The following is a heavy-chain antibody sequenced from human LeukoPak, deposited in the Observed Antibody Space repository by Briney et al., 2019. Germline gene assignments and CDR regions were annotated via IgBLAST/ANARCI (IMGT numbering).Heavy chain of an antibody. CDR3: ARAYYGSGRYSSGWYDMSFDY. CDR1: GGTFSSYA. V-gene: IGHV1-69*13. CDR2: IIPIFGTA. J-gene: IGHJ4*02. Sequence: GASVKVSCKASGGTFSSYAISWVRHAPGQGLEWMGGIIPIFGTANYAQKFQVRVTITADESTSTAYMELSSLRSEDTAVYYCARAYYGSGRYSSGWYDMSFDYWGQGTLVTVSS. D-gene: IGHD6-19*01.